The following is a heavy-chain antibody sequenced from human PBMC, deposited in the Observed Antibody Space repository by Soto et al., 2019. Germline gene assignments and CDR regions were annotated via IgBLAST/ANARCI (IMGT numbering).Heavy chain of an antibody. D-gene: IGHD6-6*01. CDR3: ARAGHSSSSEGANWFDP. CDR1: GCSISSGGYY. CDR2: IYYSGST. V-gene: IGHV4-31*03. Sequence: PSETLSLTCTVSGCSISSGGYYWSWIRQHPGKGLEWIGYIYYSGSTYFNPSLKSRLTISVDTSKNQFSLPLSSVTAADTAVYYCARAGHSSSSEGANWFDPWGQGTLVTVSS. J-gene: IGHJ5*02.